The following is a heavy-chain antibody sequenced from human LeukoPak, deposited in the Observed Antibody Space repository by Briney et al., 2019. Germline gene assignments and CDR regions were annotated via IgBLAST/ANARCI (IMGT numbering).Heavy chain of an antibody. CDR2: IYPGDSDT. D-gene: IGHD5-18*01. CDR1: GYSFTSYW. V-gene: IGHV5-51*01. Sequence: GESLKISCKGSGYSFTSYWIVWVRQMPGKGLEWMGIIYPGDSDTRYSPSFQGQVTISADKSISTAYLQWSSLKASDTAMYYCARQTPVDTAMVTSMDYWGQGTLVTVSS. J-gene: IGHJ4*02. CDR3: ARQTPVDTAMVTSMDY.